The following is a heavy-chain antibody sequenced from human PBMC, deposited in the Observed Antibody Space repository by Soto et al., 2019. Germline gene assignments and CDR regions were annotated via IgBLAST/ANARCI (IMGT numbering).Heavy chain of an antibody. V-gene: IGHV3-23*01. CDR2: ISDSGGST. CDR1: GFTFSSYA. J-gene: IGHJ4*02. Sequence: GGSLRLSCAASGFTFSSYAMSWVRQAPGKGLEWVSGISDSGGSTYYADSVKGRFTISRDNAKNTLYLQMNSLRAEDTAVYYCVSGSGSYPYYFDYWGQGTLVTVSS. CDR3: VSGSGSYPYYFDY. D-gene: IGHD3-10*01.